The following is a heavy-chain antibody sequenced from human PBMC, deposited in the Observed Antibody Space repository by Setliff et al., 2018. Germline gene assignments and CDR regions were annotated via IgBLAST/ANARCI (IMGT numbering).Heavy chain of an antibody. CDR2: IYIGGSA. CDR3: AREQWLDPPGYYYMDV. CDR1: GGSISSYY. D-gene: IGHD6-19*01. Sequence: SLTCTVSGGSISSYYWSWIRQPAGKGPEWIGHIYIGGSANYNPSLKSRVTMSIDTSKNQFSLKPNSVTAADMAVYYCAREQWLDPPGYYYMDVWAKGTTVTVS. V-gene: IGHV4-4*07. J-gene: IGHJ6*03.